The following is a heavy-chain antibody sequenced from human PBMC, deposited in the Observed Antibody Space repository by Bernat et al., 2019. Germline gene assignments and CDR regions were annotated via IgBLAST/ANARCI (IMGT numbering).Heavy chain of an antibody. CDR1: GFTFDDYA. CDR3: AKDYSSSSFDAQFDY. Sequence: EVQLVESGGGLVQPGRSLRLSCAASGFTFDDYAMHWVRQAPGKGLEWVSGSSWNSGSIGYADYVKGRFTISRDNAKNSLYLQMNSLRAEDTALYYCAKDYSSSSFDAQFDYWGQGTLVTVSS. J-gene: IGHJ4*02. D-gene: IGHD6-6*01. CDR2: SSWNSGSI. V-gene: IGHV3-9*01.